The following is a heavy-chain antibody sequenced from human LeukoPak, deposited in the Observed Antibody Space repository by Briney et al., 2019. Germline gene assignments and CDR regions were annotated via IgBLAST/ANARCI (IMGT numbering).Heavy chain of an antibody. CDR2: IYYSGST. J-gene: IGHJ3*02. Sequence: SETLSLTCTVSGGSISSYYWSWIRQPPGKGLEWIGYIYYSGSTDYNPSLKSRVTISVDTSKNQFSLKLSSVTAADTAVYYCARDRDDAFDIWGQGTMVTVSS. CDR3: ARDRDDAFDI. CDR1: GGSISSYY. D-gene: IGHD5-24*01. V-gene: IGHV4-59*01.